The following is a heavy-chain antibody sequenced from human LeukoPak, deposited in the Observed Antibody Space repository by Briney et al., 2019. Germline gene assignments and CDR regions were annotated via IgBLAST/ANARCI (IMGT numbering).Heavy chain of an antibody. D-gene: IGHD2-2*01. CDR2: IRQDGSDK. CDR1: GFTFSTYW. V-gene: IGHV3-7*01. J-gene: IGHJ6*03. CDR3: ARVGYTTSPYYYYYMDV. Sequence: QSGGSLRLSCAASGFTFSTYWMSWVRQAPGKGLEWVANIRQDGSDKYYVDSVKGRFTISRDNAKNSLYLQMNSLRDEDTAVYYCARVGYTTSPYYYYYMDVWGKGTTVTVSS.